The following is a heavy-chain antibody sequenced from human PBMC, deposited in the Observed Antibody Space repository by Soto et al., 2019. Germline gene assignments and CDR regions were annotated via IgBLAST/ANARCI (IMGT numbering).Heavy chain of an antibody. CDR1: GFTFDDYA. CDR3: AKDIPDRGYPQDYGMDV. V-gene: IGHV3-9*01. D-gene: IGHD3-22*01. J-gene: IGHJ6*02. CDR2: ISWNSGSI. Sequence: PVGSLRLSCAASGFTFDDYAMHWVRQAPGKGLEWVSGISWNSGSISYADSVKGRFTISRDNAKNSLYLQMNSLRAEDRALYYCAKDIPDRGYPQDYGMDVWGQGTTVTVSS.